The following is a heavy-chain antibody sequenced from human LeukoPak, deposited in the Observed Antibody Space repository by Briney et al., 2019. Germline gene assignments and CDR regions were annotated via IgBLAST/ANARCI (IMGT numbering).Heavy chain of an antibody. J-gene: IGHJ4*02. CDR3: ASGYPPLIFDY. CDR2: MNPNSGDT. Sequence: ASVKVSCKASVYTFTNFYIHWVRQAPGQGLEWMGWMNPNSGDTSYAREFQDRVTMTRDTSISTAYMELSRLRSDDTAVYYCASGYPPLIFDYWGQGTLVTVSS. D-gene: IGHD3-16*02. CDR1: VYTFTNFY. V-gene: IGHV1-2*02.